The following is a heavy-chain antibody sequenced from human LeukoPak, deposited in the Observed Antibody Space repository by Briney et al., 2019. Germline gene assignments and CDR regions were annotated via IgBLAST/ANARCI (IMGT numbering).Heavy chain of an antibody. Sequence: SETLSLTCAVHGGSFSGYYWSWIRQPPGKGLEWIGEINHSGSTNYNPSLKSRVTISVDTSKNQFSLKLSSVTAADTAVYYCARADDYGDTDYFDYWGQGTLVTVSS. J-gene: IGHJ4*02. CDR2: INHSGST. D-gene: IGHD4-17*01. CDR3: ARADDYGDTDYFDY. V-gene: IGHV4-34*01. CDR1: GGSFSGYY.